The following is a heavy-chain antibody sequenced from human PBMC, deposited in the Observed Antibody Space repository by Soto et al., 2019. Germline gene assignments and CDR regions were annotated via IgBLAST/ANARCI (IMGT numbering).Heavy chain of an antibody. J-gene: IGHJ5*02. CDR1: GGTLTSYA. CDR2: IIPIFETA. Sequence: QVHLVQSGAEVKEPGSSVKISCKTSGGTLTSYAISWVRQAPGQGLEWMGGIIPIFETANSTQRFQDRVTSTADESTNKAYMELSSLGYEDTAVYYCASLRAEWKQKVKSGHWFDPWGQGTLVTVSS. CDR3: ASLRAEWKQKVKSGHWFDP. D-gene: IGHD3-3*01. V-gene: IGHV1-69*12.